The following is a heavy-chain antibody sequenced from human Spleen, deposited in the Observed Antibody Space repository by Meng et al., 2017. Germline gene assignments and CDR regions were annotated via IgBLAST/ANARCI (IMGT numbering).Heavy chain of an antibody. CDR3: ARDKTTTGYQSGWFDP. J-gene: IGHJ5*02. CDR2: IHYSGTT. D-gene: IGHD1-1*01. V-gene: IGHV4-39*07. CDR1: GDAISSASYN. Sequence: QVQLQQWGAGLLKPSETLSLTCTVSGDAISSASYNWGWIRQPPGKGLEWIGSIHYSGTTYSNPSLKSRVTMSLDTSKSQFSLNLSSVTAADTAVYYCARDKTTTGYQSGWFDPWGQGTLVTVSS.